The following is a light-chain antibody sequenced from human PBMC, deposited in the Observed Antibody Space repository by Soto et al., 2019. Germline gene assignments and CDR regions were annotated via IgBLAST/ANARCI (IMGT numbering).Light chain of an antibody. CDR3: SSYTSSSTPYV. V-gene: IGLV2-14*03. J-gene: IGLJ1*01. CDR2: GVS. CDR1: SSDVGAYKY. Sequence: QSALTQPASVSGSPGQSITISCTGTSSDVGAYKYVSWYQQHPGKVPKLIIYGVSNRPSGVSNRFSGSKSGNTAFLTISGLQPEDEADYYCSSYTSSSTPYVFGTGTKLTVL.